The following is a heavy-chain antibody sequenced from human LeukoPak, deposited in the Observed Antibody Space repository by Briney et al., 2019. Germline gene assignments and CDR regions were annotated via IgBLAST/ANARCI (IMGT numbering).Heavy chain of an antibody. CDR2: ISGSGVST. Sequence: GGPLRLSCAASGFTFSSFDMSWVRQAPGKGLEWVSEISGSGVSTYYADSVKGRFTISRDKSKNTLYLQMNSLRAEDTAVYYCARDPLRTGGYDAFDIWGQGTMVTVSS. V-gene: IGHV3-23*01. CDR3: ARDPLRTGGYDAFDI. CDR1: GFTFSSFD. D-gene: IGHD1-14*01. J-gene: IGHJ3*02.